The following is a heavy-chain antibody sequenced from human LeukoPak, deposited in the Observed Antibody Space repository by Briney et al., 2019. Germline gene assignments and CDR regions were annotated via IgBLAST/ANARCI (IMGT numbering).Heavy chain of an antibody. J-gene: IGHJ6*03. CDR3: ARSLRVRGVPDYMDV. CDR1: GFTYSSYS. Sequence: TPGGSLRLSCAVSGFTYSSYSMDWVRQVPGKGLEWVSSISGSSSYIYYADSVKGRFTISRDNAKKSLNLQMNSLRADDTAVYYCARSLRVRGVPDYMDVWGKGTTVTISS. D-gene: IGHD3-10*01. V-gene: IGHV3-21*01. CDR2: ISGSSSYI.